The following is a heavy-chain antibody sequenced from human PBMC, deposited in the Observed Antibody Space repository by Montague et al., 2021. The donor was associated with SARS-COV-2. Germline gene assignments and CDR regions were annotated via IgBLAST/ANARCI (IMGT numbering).Heavy chain of an antibody. CDR3: ARAHSGSWAHLDN. V-gene: IGHV4-61*02. J-gene: IGHJ4*02. CDR1: GGSISSGSYY. Sequence: TLSLTCTVSGGSISSGSYYWGWIRQPAGKGLEWIGRIYTSGTTDYXXXLKSRVTISVDTSKNQFSLKLTSVTAADTAVYYCARAHSGSWAHLDNWGQGSLVTVSS. CDR2: IYTSGTT. D-gene: IGHD5-12*01.